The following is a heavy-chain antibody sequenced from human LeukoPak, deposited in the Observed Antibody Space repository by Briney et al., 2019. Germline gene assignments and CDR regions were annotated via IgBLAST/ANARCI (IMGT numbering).Heavy chain of an antibody. CDR2: FHYSGST. CDR1: GGSVSSATYY. V-gene: IGHV4-61*01. D-gene: IGHD3-22*01. Sequence: SETLSLTCTVSGGSVSSATYYWSWIRQPPGKGLEYIGYFHYSGSTSYNPSLKSRVTISLDTSNNQFSLRLSSVTAADTAVYYCAKSGPSVLVVALWGQGTMVTVSS. J-gene: IGHJ3*01. CDR3: AKSGPSVLVVAL.